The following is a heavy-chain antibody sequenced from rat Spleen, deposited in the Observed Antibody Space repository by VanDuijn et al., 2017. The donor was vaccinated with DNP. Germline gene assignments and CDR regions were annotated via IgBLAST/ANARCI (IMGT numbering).Heavy chain of an antibody. Sequence: EVQLVESGGGLVQPGRSLKLSCAASGFTFSNYYMAWVRQAPKKGLEWVATISTSGSRTYYPDSVKGRFTISRDNAKSSLYLQMNSLKSEDTATYYCARRDDGYYFDYWGQGVMVTVSS. CDR2: ISTSGSRT. J-gene: IGHJ2*01. CDR1: GFTFSNYY. D-gene: IGHD1-12*03. V-gene: IGHV5-25*01. CDR3: ARRDDGYYFDY.